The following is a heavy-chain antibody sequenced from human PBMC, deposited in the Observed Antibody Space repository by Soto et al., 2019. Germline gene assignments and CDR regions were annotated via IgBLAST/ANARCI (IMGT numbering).Heavy chain of an antibody. V-gene: IGHV4-39*01. J-gene: IGHJ5*02. CDR3: ASSYYDFWSGYYIVNWFDP. CDR2: IYYSGST. Sequence: SETLSLTCTVSGGSISSSSYYWGWIRQPPGKGLEWIGSIYYSGSTYYNPSLKSRVTISVDTSKNQFSLKLSSVTAADTAVYYCASSYYDFWSGYYIVNWFDPWGQGTLVTVS. D-gene: IGHD3-3*01. CDR1: GGSISSSSYY.